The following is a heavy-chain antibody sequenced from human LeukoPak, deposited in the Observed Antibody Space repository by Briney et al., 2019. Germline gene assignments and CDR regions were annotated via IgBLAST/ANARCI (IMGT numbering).Heavy chain of an antibody. D-gene: IGHD3-22*01. CDR2: INPNGGGT. CDR1: GYTFTGCY. CDR3: ARGGPRYYDSSGYANPPFDY. V-gene: IGHV1-2*06. Sequence: ASVKVSCKASGYTFTGCYMHWVRQAPGQGLEWMGRINPNGGGTNYAQKFQGRVTMTRDTSISTAYMELSRLRSDDTAVYYCARGGPRYYDSSGYANPPFDYWGQGTLVTVSS. J-gene: IGHJ4*02.